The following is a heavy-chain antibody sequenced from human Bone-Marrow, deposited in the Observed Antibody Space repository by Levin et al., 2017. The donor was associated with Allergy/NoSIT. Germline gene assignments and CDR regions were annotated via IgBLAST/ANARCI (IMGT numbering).Heavy chain of an antibody. CDR2: IYYSGST. Sequence: SQTLSLTCTVSGGSISSYYWSWIRQPPGKGLEWIGYIYYSGSTNYNPSLKSRVTISVDTSKNQFSLKLSSVTAADTAVYYCARGEVGTWFDPWGQGTLVTVSS. D-gene: IGHD4-23*01. CDR1: GGSISSYY. V-gene: IGHV4-59*01. CDR3: ARGEVGTWFDP. J-gene: IGHJ5*02.